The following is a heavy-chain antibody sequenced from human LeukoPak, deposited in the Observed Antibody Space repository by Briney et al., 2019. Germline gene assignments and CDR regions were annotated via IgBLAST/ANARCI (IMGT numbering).Heavy chain of an antibody. Sequence: PGGSLRLSCAVSGFTFSSYSMNWVRQAPGKGLEWVSYISSSSSSIYYPDSVKGRFTLSRDNGKNSLYLQMNSLRAEDTAVYYCARGDYYYYYYMDVWGKGTTVAVSS. V-gene: IGHV3-48*04. CDR2: ISSSSSSI. CDR1: GFTFSSYS. J-gene: IGHJ6*03. CDR3: ARGDYYYYYYMDV.